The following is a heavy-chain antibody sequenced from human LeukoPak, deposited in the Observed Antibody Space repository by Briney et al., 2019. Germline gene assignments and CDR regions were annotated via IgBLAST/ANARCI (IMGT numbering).Heavy chain of an antibody. CDR1: GYTFTSYY. CDR2: INPSGGST. V-gene: IGHV1-46*01. Sequence: PVASVKVSCKASGYTFTSYYMHWVRQAPGQGLEWMGIINPSGGSTSYAHKFQGRVTMTRDTSTSTVYMELSSLRSEDTAVYYCAREGSSSSSRAPHNNWFDPWGQGTLVTVSS. J-gene: IGHJ5*02. CDR3: AREGSSSSSRAPHNNWFDP. D-gene: IGHD6-6*01.